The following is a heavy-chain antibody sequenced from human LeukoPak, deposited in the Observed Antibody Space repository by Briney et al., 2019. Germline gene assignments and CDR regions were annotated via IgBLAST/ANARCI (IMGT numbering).Heavy chain of an antibody. J-gene: IGHJ4*02. V-gene: IGHV4-31*03. Sequence: SETLSLTCTVSGGSISSGGYYWTWIRQHPGKGLEWFGYIYYSGSTYYNSGGTYYNPSLKSRVPISVDTSKNQFSLKLSSVPAADTAVYFCARAGSGAAGLFDYWGQGTLVTVSS. CDR2: IYYSGSTYYNSGGT. CDR3: ARAGSGAAGLFDY. CDR1: GGSISSGGYY. D-gene: IGHD6-13*01.